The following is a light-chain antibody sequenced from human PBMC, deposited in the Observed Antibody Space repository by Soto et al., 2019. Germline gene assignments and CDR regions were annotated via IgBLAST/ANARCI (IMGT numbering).Light chain of an antibody. V-gene: IGKV1-33*01. CDR2: YAS. CDR3: QQYHSLPIT. CDR1: QDIDNF. J-gene: IGKJ5*01. Sequence: DIQLTQSPSSLSASLGDRVTITCQASQDIDNFLNWYQHKPGAAPKLLIYYASTLAPGVPSRFSGTESGADFTFTISSLQPEDIATYYCQQYHSLPITFGPGTRLEIK.